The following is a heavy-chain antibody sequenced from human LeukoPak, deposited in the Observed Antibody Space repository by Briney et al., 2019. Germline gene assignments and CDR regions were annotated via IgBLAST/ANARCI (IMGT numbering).Heavy chain of an antibody. CDR3: ARGYCSGGSCYSYYYYNYMDV. V-gene: IGHV4-39*07. CDR2: IYHSGST. Sequence: SETLSLTCTVSGGSISSSSYYWGWIRQPPGKGLEWIGEIYHSGSTNYNPSLKSRVTISVDKSKNQFSLKLSSVTAADTAVYYCARGYCSGGSCYSYYYYNYMDVWGKETTVTVSS. J-gene: IGHJ6*03. D-gene: IGHD2-15*01. CDR1: GGSISSSSYY.